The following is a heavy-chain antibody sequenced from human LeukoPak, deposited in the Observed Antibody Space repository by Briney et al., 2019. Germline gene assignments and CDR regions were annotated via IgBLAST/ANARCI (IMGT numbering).Heavy chain of an antibody. V-gene: IGHV6-1*01. CDR2: TYYRSKWHN. CDR3: ARGGGELKLRFLEWLPSYYYMDV. D-gene: IGHD3-3*01. J-gene: IGHJ6*03. Sequence: SQTLSLTCAISGDSVSSNSAAWNWIRQSPSRGLEWLVRTYYRSKWHNDYAVSVKSRITINPDTSKNQFSLQLNSVTPEDTAVYYCARGGGELKLRFLEWLPSYYYMDVWGKGTTVTVSS. CDR1: GDSVSSNSAA.